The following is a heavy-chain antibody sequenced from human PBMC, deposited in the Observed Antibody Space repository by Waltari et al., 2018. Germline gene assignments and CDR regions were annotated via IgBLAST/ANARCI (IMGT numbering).Heavy chain of an antibody. Sequence: QVQLVQSGAEVKKPGSSVKVSCKASGGTFSSYAISWVRQAPGQGLEWMGRIIPILGIANYAQKFQGRVTITADKSTSTAYMELSSLRSEDTAVYYCARQETLEWLMHWFDPWGQGTLVTVSS. V-gene: IGHV1-69*04. CDR2: IIPILGIA. CDR3: ARQETLEWLMHWFDP. J-gene: IGHJ5*02. CDR1: GGTFSSYA. D-gene: IGHD3-3*01.